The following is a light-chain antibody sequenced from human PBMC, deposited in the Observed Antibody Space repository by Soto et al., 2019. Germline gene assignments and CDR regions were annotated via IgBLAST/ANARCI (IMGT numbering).Light chain of an antibody. V-gene: IGLV2-23*02. CDR3: CSSAGSNYA. J-gene: IGLJ1*01. CDR1: SSDVGNYNL. Sequence: QSVLTQPASVSGSPGQSITISCTGTSSDVGNYNLVSWYQHHPGKAPKLMIYEVSKRPSGVSNRFSGSKSGDTASLTISGLQAEDEADYYCCSSAGSNYAFGTGTKVTVL. CDR2: EVS.